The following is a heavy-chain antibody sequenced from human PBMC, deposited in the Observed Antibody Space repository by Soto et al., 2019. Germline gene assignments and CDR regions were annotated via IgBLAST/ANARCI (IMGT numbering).Heavy chain of an antibody. V-gene: IGHV3-53*01. Sequence: EVQLVESGGGLIQPGGSLKLSCAASGFTVGNNYMSWVRQAPGKGLEWVSLIYSTGTTQYADSVKGRFTVSRDNAKNTLDLQMNSLRAEDTAVYYCAKDGRGSGSHYNSFGYWGQGTLVTVSS. CDR3: AKDGRGSGSHYNSFGY. J-gene: IGHJ4*02. CDR1: GFTVGNNY. CDR2: IYSTGTT. D-gene: IGHD3-10*01.